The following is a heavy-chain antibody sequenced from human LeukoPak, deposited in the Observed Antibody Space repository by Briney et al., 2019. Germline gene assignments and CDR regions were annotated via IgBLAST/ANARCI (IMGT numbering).Heavy chain of an antibody. D-gene: IGHD3-3*01. CDR1: GGSISSYY. Sequence: SETLSLTCTVSGGSISSYYWSWIRQPPGKGLEWIGYIYYSGSTNYNPSLKSRVTISVDTSKNQFSLKLSSVTAADTAVYYCARQGQPPTVWSGYLGPYYYYYGMDVWGQGTTVTVSS. V-gene: IGHV4-59*08. CDR3: ARQGQPPTVWSGYLGPYYYYYGMDV. CDR2: IYYSGST. J-gene: IGHJ6*02.